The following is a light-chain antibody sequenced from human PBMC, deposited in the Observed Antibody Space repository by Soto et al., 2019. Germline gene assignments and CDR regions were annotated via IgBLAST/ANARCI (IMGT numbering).Light chain of an antibody. V-gene: IGLV1-51*02. J-gene: IGLJ3*02. CDR3: ATWDSSLSVVV. Sequence: QSVLTQPPSVSAAPGQKVTMSCSGSSSNIGSNFVSWYQHPPGTAPNLLIYENNRRRSGVSDRFSGSKSGTSATLDITGPQTGDEADYYCATWDSSLSVVVFGGGTKLTVL. CDR2: ENN. CDR1: SSNIGSNF.